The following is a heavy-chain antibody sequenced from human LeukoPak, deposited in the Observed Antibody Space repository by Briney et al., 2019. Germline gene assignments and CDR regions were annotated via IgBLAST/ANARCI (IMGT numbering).Heavy chain of an antibody. CDR2: IYPGDSDT. V-gene: IGHV5-51*01. D-gene: IGHD3-10*01. J-gene: IGHJ4*02. CDR1: GYSFTTYW. Sequence: GESLKISCKASGYSFTTYWIGWVRQMPGKGLEWMAFIYPGDSDTRYNPSFQGQVTISADKSISTAYLQWNSLKVSDTAMYYCATLVGYGSFFDYWGQGTLVTVSS. CDR3: ATLVGYGSFFDY.